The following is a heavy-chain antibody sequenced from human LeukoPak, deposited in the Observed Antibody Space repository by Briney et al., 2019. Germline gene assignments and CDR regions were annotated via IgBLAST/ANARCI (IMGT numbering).Heavy chain of an antibody. CDR3: ARTYYDFWSYYFDY. Sequence: SETLSLTCTVSGGSISSYYWSWIRQPPGKGLEWIGYIYYSGSTNYNPSLKSRVTISVDTSKNQFSLKLSSVTAADTAVYYCARTYYDFWSYYFDYWGQGTLVTVSS. V-gene: IGHV4-59*01. CDR2: IYYSGST. CDR1: GGSISSYY. D-gene: IGHD3-3*01. J-gene: IGHJ4*02.